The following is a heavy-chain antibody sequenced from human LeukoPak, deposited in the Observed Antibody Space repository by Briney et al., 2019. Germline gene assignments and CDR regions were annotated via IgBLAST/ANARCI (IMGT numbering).Heavy chain of an antibody. CDR1: GFTFSSYG. CDR2: ISYDGNSK. Sequence: GGSLRLSCAASGFTFSSYGMHWVRQAPGKGLEWVAVISYDGNSKYYADSVKGRFTISRDNPKNTLYLQMNSLRAEDTAVYYCAKGVSPRGYYGMDVWGQGTTVTVSS. J-gene: IGHJ6*02. D-gene: IGHD6-6*01. V-gene: IGHV3-30*18. CDR3: AKGVSPRGYYGMDV.